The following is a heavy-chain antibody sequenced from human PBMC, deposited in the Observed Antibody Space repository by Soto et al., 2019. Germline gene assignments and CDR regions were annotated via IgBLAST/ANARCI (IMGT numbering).Heavy chain of an antibody. CDR1: GYTFTSYV. CDR3: VRRHVSATGIDWFDP. J-gene: IGHJ5*02. Sequence: QVQLVQSGTEVKKPGASVKVSCKASGYTFTSYVIHWVRQAPGQRLEWMGWINAANGDTKYSPKFQGRVTITRDTAASTAYMELSSLRSEDTAVYYCVRRHVSATGIDWFDPWGQGTLVTVSS. V-gene: IGHV1-3*01. CDR2: INAANGDT. D-gene: IGHD6-13*01.